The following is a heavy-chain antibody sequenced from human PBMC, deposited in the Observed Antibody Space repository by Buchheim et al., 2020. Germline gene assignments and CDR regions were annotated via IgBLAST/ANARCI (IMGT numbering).Heavy chain of an antibody. J-gene: IGHJ4*02. CDR2: IYYTGST. V-gene: IGHV4-31*03. Sequence: QVQLQESGPGLVKPSQTLSLTCTVSGDSISSGTYYWSWIRQHPGKGLEWIGYIYYTGSTYYNPSLMSRLTMSVDTSKSQLSLRLSSVTAADTAVYYCARKLAHYAHPDPFDYWGQGTL. D-gene: IGHD3-16*01. CDR3: ARKLAHYAHPDPFDY. CDR1: GDSISSGTYY.